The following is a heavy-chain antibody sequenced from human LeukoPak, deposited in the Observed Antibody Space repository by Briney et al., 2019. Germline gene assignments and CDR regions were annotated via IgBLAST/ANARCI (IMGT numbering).Heavy chain of an antibody. Sequence: PSETLSLTCTVSGGSISNGGYYWNWIRQHPGKGLEWIGYIYYSGNTYYNPSLKSRATISLDTSKNQFSLKLSSVTAADTAVYYCASPHGASYYYFDYWGQGTLVTVSS. CDR2: IYYSGNT. CDR1: GGSISNGGYY. V-gene: IGHV4-31*03. CDR3: ASPHGASYYYFDY. J-gene: IGHJ4*02. D-gene: IGHD4/OR15-4a*01.